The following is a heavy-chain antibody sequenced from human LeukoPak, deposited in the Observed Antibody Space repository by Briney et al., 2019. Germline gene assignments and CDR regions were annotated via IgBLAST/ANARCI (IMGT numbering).Heavy chain of an antibody. CDR2: ISGSGSGGRT. CDR1: GFTFSNFA. V-gene: IGHV3-23*01. Sequence: PGGSLRLPCAASGFTFSNFAMSWVRQAPGKGLEWVSVISGSGSGGRTYYADSVKGQFTISRDNSKKTLYLQMNRLRVEDTAVYYCAKEVGPYGDDPLDYWGQGTLVTVSS. D-gene: IGHD4/OR15-4a*01. CDR3: AKEVGPYGDDPLDY. J-gene: IGHJ4*02.